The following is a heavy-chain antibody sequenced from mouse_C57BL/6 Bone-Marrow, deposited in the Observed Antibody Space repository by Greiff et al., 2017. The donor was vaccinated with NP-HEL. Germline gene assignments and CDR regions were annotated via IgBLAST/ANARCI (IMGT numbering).Heavy chain of an antibody. CDR1: GFNIKNTY. Sequence: VQLQQSVAELVRPGASVKLSCTASGFNIKNTYMHWVKQRPEQGLAWIGRIDPANGNTKYAPKFQGKATITADTSSNTAYLQLSSLTSEDTAIYYCACITTVAYWYFDVWGTGTTVTVSS. J-gene: IGHJ1*03. D-gene: IGHD1-1*01. V-gene: IGHV14-3*01. CDR2: IDPANGNT. CDR3: ACITTVAYWYFDV.